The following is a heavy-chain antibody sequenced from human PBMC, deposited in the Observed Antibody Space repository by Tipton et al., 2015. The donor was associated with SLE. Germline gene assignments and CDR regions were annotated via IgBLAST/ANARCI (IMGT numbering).Heavy chain of an antibody. CDR3: AKDRQWLAQGYYYYGMDV. V-gene: IGHV4-39*02. Sequence: TLSLTCTVSGGSISSSSYYWGWIRQPPGKGLEWIGSIYYSGSTYYNPSLKSRVTISVDTSKNQFSLKLSSVTAADTAVYYCAKDRQWLAQGYYYYGMDVWGQGTTVTVSS. CDR1: GGSISSSSYY. CDR2: IYYSGST. J-gene: IGHJ6*02. D-gene: IGHD6-19*01.